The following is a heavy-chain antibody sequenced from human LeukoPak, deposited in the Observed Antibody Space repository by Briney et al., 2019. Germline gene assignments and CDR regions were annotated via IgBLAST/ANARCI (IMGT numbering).Heavy chain of an antibody. Sequence: PGGSLRLSCAASGFTFSSYSMNWVRQAPGKGLEWISGISGDGDSRYYADSVMGRFTISRDNSKNTLYLQMNSLGAEDTAVYYCANPQTSMVTAGLGLAHWGQGTLVTVSS. CDR1: GFTFSSYS. V-gene: IGHV3-23*01. CDR2: ISGDGDSR. CDR3: ANPQTSMVTAGLGLAH. D-gene: IGHD3-10*01. J-gene: IGHJ4*02.